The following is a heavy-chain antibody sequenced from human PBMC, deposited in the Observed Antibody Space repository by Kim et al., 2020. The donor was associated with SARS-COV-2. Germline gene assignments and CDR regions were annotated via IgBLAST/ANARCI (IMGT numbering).Heavy chain of an antibody. Sequence: SETLSLTCTVSGGSISSYYWSWIRQPPGKGLEWIGYIYYSGSTNYNPSLKSRVTISVDTSKNQFSLKLSSVTAADTAVYYCARHYPGSLYSSSWTYFDYWGQGTLVTVSS. CDR1: GGSISSYY. V-gene: IGHV4-59*08. J-gene: IGHJ4*02. D-gene: IGHD6-13*01. CDR3: ARHYPGSLYSSSWTYFDY. CDR2: IYYSGST.